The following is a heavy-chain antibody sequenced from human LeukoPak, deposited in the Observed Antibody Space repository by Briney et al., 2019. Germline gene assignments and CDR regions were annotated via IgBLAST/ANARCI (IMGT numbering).Heavy chain of an antibody. D-gene: IGHD2-2*01. CDR2: IYYSGST. CDR1: GGSISSSSYY. CDR3: ASFNAKTSLTNFDY. J-gene: IGHJ4*02. V-gene: IGHV4-39*01. Sequence: SETLSLTCTVSGGSISSSSYYWGWIRQPPGKGLEWIGSIYYSGSTYYNPSLKSRVTISVDTSKNQFSLKLSSVTAADTAVYYCASFNAKTSLTNFDYWGQGTLVTVSS.